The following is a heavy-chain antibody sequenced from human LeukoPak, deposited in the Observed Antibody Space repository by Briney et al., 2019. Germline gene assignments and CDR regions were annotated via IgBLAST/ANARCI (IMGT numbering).Heavy chain of an antibody. CDR1: GFTFNNAW. Sequence: GGSLRLSCAASGFTFNNAWMSWVRQAPGKGLEWVSAISGSGGSTYYADSVKGRFTISRDDSKNTLYLQMNSLRAEDTAVYYCARLTDSFDYWGQGTLVTVSS. CDR3: ARLTDSFDY. CDR2: ISGSGGST. V-gene: IGHV3-23*01. D-gene: IGHD7-27*01. J-gene: IGHJ4*02.